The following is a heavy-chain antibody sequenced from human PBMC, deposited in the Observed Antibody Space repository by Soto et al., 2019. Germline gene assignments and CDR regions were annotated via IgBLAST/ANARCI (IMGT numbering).Heavy chain of an antibody. D-gene: IGHD5-18*01. J-gene: IGHJ5*02. CDR2: INHSGST. CDR3: ARGQGGYSYPNWFDP. CDR1: GGSFSDYY. V-gene: IGHV4-34*01. Sequence: QVQLQQWGAGLLKPSETLSLTCAVYGGSFSDYYWSWIRQPPGKGLEWIGEINHSGSTNYNPSLKSRVTISVDTAKNQFSLKLSSVTAADTAVYYCARGQGGYSYPNWFDPWGQGTLVTVSS.